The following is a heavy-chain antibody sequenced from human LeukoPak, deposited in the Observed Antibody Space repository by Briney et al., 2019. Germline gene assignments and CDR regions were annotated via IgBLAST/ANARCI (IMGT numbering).Heavy chain of an antibody. CDR3: ARDGTVLRFLEWLKGHGYFDL. CDR2: ISTYNGNT. Sequence: ASVKVSCKASGYTFTDYGINWVRQAPGQGLEWMAWISTYNGNTNYAQKLQGRVTMTTDTSTSTAYMELRSLRSDDTAVYYCARDGTVLRFLEWLKGHGYFDLWGRGTLVTVSS. J-gene: IGHJ2*01. D-gene: IGHD3-3*01. CDR1: GYTFTDYG. V-gene: IGHV1-18*01.